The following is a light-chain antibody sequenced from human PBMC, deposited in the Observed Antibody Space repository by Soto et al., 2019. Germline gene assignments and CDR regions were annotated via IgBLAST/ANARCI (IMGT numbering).Light chain of an antibody. CDR1: QSISSW. V-gene: IGKV1-5*03. CDR2: KAS. Sequence: DIQMTQSPSTLSASVGDRVTITCRASQSISSWLAWYQQKPGKAPKLLIYKASSLESGVPSRFSGSGSGTEFTLTISSLQPDDFATYFCQQLNTFPPFFTFXPGTKVDIK. J-gene: IGKJ3*01. CDR3: QQLNTFPPFFT.